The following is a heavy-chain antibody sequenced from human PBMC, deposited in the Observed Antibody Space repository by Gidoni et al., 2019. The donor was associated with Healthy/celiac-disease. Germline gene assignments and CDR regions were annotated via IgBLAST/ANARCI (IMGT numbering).Heavy chain of an antibody. CDR2: IKQDGSEK. CDR3: AREAPIAVAGTRTGFDY. J-gene: IGHJ4*02. D-gene: IGHD6-19*01. Sequence: DVQLVESGVGLVQPVGSLRLSCAASGFTFSSYWMSCVRQAPGKGLEWVANIKQDGSEKYYVDSVKGRLTISRDNAKKSLYLQMNSLRAEDTAVYYCAREAPIAVAGTRTGFDYWGQGTLVTVSS. CDR1: GFTFSSYW. V-gene: IGHV3-7*05.